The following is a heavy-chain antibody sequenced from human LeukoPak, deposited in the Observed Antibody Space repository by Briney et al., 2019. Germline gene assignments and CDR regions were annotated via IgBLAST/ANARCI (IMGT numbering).Heavy chain of an antibody. Sequence: PGGSLRLSCVASGFTFSSYAMHWVRQAPGKGLEWVAVISYDGTNEYYADSVKGRFTISRDNSKNTLYLQMNSLRTDDTAVYYCARAHYYDSSGYYDSYWGQGTLVTVSS. J-gene: IGHJ4*02. CDR3: ARAHYYDSSGYYDSY. CDR1: GFTFSSYA. CDR2: ISYDGTNE. D-gene: IGHD3-22*01. V-gene: IGHV3-30*04.